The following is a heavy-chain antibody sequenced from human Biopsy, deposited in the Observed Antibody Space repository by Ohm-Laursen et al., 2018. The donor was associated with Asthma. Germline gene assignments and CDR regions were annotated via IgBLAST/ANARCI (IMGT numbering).Heavy chain of an antibody. CDR2: IDWDDDK. CDR1: GLSLSKTGMR. D-gene: IGHD6-13*01. V-gene: IGHV2-70*04. CDR3: AREQQLGNFDY. Sequence: PTQTLTLTCTLSGLSLSKTGMRVSWIRQPPVKALEWLARIDWDDDKFYSASLKTRLTISKDTSKNQVVLTMTTMDPVDTATYYCAREQQLGNFDYWGQGTLVTVSS. J-gene: IGHJ4*02.